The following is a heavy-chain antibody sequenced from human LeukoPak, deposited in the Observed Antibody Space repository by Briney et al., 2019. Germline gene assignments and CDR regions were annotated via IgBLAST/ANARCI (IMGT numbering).Heavy chain of an antibody. D-gene: IGHD4-11*01. CDR3: AKGYPGNYVAVDY. J-gene: IGHJ4*02. Sequence: PGGSLRLSCAASGFTFSSYAMIWVRQAPGEGLDWVSSISDNGADTYYADSVKGRFTISRDNSDNTLSLQMNSLRADGAAIYYCAKGYPGNYVAVDYWGQGTVVTVSS. V-gene: IGHV3-23*01. CDR2: ISDNGADT. CDR1: GFTFSSYA.